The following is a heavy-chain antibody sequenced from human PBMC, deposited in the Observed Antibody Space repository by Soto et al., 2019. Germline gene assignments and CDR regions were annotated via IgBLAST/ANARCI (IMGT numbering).Heavy chain of an antibody. CDR3: ARVERGTATTVVDAFDI. D-gene: IGHD1-1*01. J-gene: IGHJ3*02. CDR1: GGFVSSGSYY. Sequence: QVQLQQWGAGLLKPSETLSLTCAVYGGFVSSGSYYWSWIRQPPGKGLEWIGEMSHSGGTHFNPSLKRRVTISVDTSKNQFSLKMSSVTAAHTALYYCARVERGTATTVVDAFDIWGPGTMVTVSS. CDR2: MSHSGGT. V-gene: IGHV4-34*01.